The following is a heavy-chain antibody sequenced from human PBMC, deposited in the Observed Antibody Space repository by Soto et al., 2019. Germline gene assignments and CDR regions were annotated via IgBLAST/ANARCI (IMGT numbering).Heavy chain of an antibody. Sequence: GGSLRLSCAASGVTFSSYAMNWVRQAPGKGLEWVSAISGSGGSTYYADSVKGRFTISRDNSKNTLYLQMNSLRAEDTAVYYCAKDRGGSEGIWGQGTLVTVSS. V-gene: IGHV3-23*01. CDR3: AKDRGGSEGI. J-gene: IGHJ1*01. CDR2: ISGSGGST. D-gene: IGHD1-26*01. CDR1: GVTFSSYA.